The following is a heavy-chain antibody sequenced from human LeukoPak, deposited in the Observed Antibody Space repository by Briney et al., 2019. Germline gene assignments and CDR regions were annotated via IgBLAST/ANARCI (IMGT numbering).Heavy chain of an antibody. V-gene: IGHV5-51*01. CDR3: ARQNDFRLDY. D-gene: IGHD3-3*01. Sequence: PGGSLRLSCKGSGYTFSTYWIGWVRQMPGKGLEWMGIIYPGDSDTRYSPSLQGPVTISVDTSIGTAYLQWSSLKASHTAIYYCARQNDFRLDYWGQGTLVTLSS. J-gene: IGHJ4*02. CDR1: GYTFSTYW. CDR2: IYPGDSDT.